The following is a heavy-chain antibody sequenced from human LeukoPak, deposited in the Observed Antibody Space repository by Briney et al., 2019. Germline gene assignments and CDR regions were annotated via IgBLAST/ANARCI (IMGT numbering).Heavy chain of an antibody. D-gene: IGHD1-26*01. CDR3: AGERGPYYHYFDY. Sequence: SETLSLTCTVSGGSISSSSYYWGWIRQPPGKGLKWIGSIYYSGSIYYDPSLKSRVTISVDTSKNQFSLNLTSVTASDTAVYYCAGERGPYYHYFDYWGQGTLVTVSS. J-gene: IGHJ4*02. V-gene: IGHV4-39*02. CDR1: GGSISSSSYY. CDR2: IYYSGSI.